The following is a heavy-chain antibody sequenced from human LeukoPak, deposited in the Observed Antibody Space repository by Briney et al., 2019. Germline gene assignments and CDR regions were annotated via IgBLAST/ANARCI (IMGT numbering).Heavy chain of an antibody. CDR2: INHSGST. CDR3: ARLGSSNILTGYYIDY. CDR1: GGSFSGYY. J-gene: IGHJ4*02. Sequence: SETLSLTCAVYGGSFSGYYWSWIRQPPGKGLEWIEEINHSGSTNYNPSLKSRVTISVDTSKNQFSLKLSSVTAADTAVYYCARLGSSNILTGYYIDYWGQGTLVTVSS. D-gene: IGHD3-9*01. V-gene: IGHV4-34*01.